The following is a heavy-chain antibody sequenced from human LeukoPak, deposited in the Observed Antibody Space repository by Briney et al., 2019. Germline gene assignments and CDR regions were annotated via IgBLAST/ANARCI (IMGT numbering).Heavy chain of an antibody. J-gene: IGHJ4*02. CDR2: IYYSGST. Sequence: SETLSLTCTVSGGSISSYYWSWIRQPPGKGLEWTGYIYYSGSTNYNPSLKSRVTISVDTSKNQFSLKLSSVTAADTAVYYCAAATDYYDSSGYAFDYWGQGTLVTVSS. CDR3: AAATDYYDSSGYAFDY. V-gene: IGHV4-59*01. D-gene: IGHD3-22*01. CDR1: GGSISSYY.